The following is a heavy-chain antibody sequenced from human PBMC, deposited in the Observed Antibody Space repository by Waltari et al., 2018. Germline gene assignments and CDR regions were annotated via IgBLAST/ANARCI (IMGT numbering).Heavy chain of an antibody. V-gene: IGHV4-39*07. CDR2: IYYSGST. CDR1: GGSISSSSYY. J-gene: IGHJ4*02. D-gene: IGHD5-12*01. CDR3: ASFKMATRRVDY. Sequence: QLQLQESGPGLVKPSETLSLTCPVSGGSISSSSYYWGWIRQPPGKGLEWIGSIYYSGSTYYNPSLKSRVTISVDMSKNQFSLKLSSVTAADTAVYYCASFKMATRRVDYWGQGTLVTVSS.